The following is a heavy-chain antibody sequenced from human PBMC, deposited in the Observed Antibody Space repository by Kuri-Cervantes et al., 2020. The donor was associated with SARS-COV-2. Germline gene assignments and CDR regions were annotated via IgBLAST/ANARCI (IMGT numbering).Heavy chain of an antibody. CDR1: GFTFSSYA. Sequence: GGSLRLSCAASGFTFSSYAMSWVRQAPGEGLEWVASIKQDGSEEFFVDSVKGRFTISRDNAKKSLYLQMNSLRAEDTAIYYCARASFDFWSGYYTGYFYDYWGQGTLVTVSS. CDR2: IKQDGSEE. J-gene: IGHJ4*02. V-gene: IGHV3-7*01. D-gene: IGHD3-3*01. CDR3: ARASFDFWSGYYTGYFYDY.